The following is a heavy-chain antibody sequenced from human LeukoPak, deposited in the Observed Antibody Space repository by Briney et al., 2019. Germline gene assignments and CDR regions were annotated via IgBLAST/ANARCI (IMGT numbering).Heavy chain of an antibody. CDR1: GGSISSYF. J-gene: IGHJ6*03. D-gene: IGHD1-14*01. Sequence: SETLSLTCTVSGGSISSYFWSWIRQAPGKGLQWIGYIYYSGSTIYNPSLKSRVTISVDTSKNQFSLELSSVTAANTAVYYCARASEDYYYYYMDVWGKGTTVTISS. CDR2: IYYSGST. CDR3: ARASEDYYYYYMDV. V-gene: IGHV4-59*01.